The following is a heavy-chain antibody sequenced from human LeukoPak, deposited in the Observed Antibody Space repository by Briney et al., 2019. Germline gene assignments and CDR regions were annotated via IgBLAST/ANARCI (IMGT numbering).Heavy chain of an antibody. CDR1: GGSISSYY. D-gene: IGHD1-1*01. CDR2: IYYSGST. J-gene: IGHJ4*02. V-gene: IGHV4-59*08. CDR3: ASSPHSQYNLDY. Sequence: PSETLSLTCTVSGGSISSYYWSWMRQPPGKGLEWIGYIYYSGSTNYNPSLKSRVTISVDTSKNQFSLKLSSVTAADTAVYYCASSPHSQYNLDYWGQGTLVTVSS.